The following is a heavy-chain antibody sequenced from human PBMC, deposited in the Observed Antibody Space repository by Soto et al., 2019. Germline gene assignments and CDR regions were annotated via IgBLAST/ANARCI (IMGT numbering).Heavy chain of an antibody. CDR2: VYYSGST. Sequence: SEILSLTCTVSSGSVSSSSYYWTWIRQPPGKGLEWIGYVYYSGSTNYNPSLKSRVTISIDTSKNDFSLKLSSVTAADTAVYYCASRLAVRPRYYFDSWGQGTLVTVSS. V-gene: IGHV4-61*01. D-gene: IGHD6-6*01. CDR3: ASRLAVRPRYYFDS. J-gene: IGHJ4*02. CDR1: SGSVSSSSYY.